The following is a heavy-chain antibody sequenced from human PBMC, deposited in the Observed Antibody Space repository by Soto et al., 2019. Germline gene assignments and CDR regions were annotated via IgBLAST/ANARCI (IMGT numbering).Heavy chain of an antibody. CDR2: ISAYTCNT. V-gene: IGHV1-18*01. D-gene: IGHD2-15*01. CDR1: GYTFTSYG. CDR3: ARDLGSGKSGMDV. J-gene: IGHJ6*02. Sequence: QVQLVQSGAEVKKPGATVKVSCKASGYTFTSYGISWVRQAPGQGLEWMGWISAYTCNTNYAQKLQGRVTMTTETSTSKAYMELRGLRSYDTAVYYCARDLGSGKSGMDVWGQGTTVTVSS.